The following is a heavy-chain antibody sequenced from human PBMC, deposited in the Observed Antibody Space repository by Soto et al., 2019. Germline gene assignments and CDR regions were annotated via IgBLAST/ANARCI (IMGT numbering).Heavy chain of an antibody. V-gene: IGHV1-18*01. CDR3: ARVRKVLRFLEWSDY. D-gene: IGHD3-3*01. J-gene: IGHJ4*02. Sequence: GASVKVSCKASGYTFTSYGISWVRQAPGQGLEWMGWISAYNGNTNYAQKLQGRVTMTTDTSTSTAYMELRSLRSDDTAVYYCARVRKVLRFLEWSDYWGQGTLVTVSS. CDR1: GYTFTSYG. CDR2: ISAYNGNT.